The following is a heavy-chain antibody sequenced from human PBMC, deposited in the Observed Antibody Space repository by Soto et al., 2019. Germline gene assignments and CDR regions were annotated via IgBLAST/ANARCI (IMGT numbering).Heavy chain of an antibody. J-gene: IGHJ3*02. CDR3: ARILLWFGDAFDI. CDR2: INAGNGNT. Sequence: ASVKVSCKASGYTSTSYAMHWVRQAPGQRLEWMGWINAGNGNTKYSQKFQGRVTITRDTSASTAYMELSSLRSEDTAVYYCARILLWFGDAFDIWGQRTMVTVSS. V-gene: IGHV1-3*01. CDR1: GYTSTSYA. D-gene: IGHD3-10*01.